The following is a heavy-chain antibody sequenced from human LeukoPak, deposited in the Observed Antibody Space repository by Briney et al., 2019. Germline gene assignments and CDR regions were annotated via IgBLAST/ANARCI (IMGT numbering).Heavy chain of an antibody. J-gene: IGHJ4*02. V-gene: IGHV3-30*02. D-gene: IGHD6-13*01. CDR1: GFTFSGFG. CDR2: IQYNGNNK. Sequence: PGGSLRLSCAASGFTFSGFGIHWVRQAPGKGLEGVEFIQYNGNNKYYANSVKGRFTLSRDNSENTLYLQMNSLRAEDTAIYYCAKRDSAGSGTGKYYFDYWGQGTLVTVSS. CDR3: AKRDSAGSGTGKYYFDY.